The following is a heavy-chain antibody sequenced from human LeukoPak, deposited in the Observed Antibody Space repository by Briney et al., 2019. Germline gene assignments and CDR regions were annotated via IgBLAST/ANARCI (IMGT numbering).Heavy chain of an antibody. CDR3: TRAIRNYDFWSGYYISFDY. CDR2: IRSKAYGGTT. J-gene: IGHJ4*02. D-gene: IGHD3-3*01. CDR1: GFTFGDYA. Sequence: GGSLRLSCTASGFTFGDYAMSWVRQAPGKGLEWVGFIRSKAYGGTTEYAASVKGRFTNSRDDSKSIAYLQMNSLKTEDTAVYYCTRAIRNYDFWSGYYISFDYWGQGTLVTVSS. V-gene: IGHV3-49*04.